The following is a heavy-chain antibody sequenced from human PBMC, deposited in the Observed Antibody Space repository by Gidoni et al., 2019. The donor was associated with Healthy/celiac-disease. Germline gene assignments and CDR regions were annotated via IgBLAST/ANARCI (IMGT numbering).Heavy chain of an antibody. Sequence: QVQLVESVGGVVQPGRSLRLSCAASGFTFSSYGMHLVRQAPGKGLGWGAVIWYDGSNKYYEDSVKGRFTISRDNSKNTLYLKMNSLRAEDTAVYYCARDSWLETILWYFDYWGQGTLVTVSS. CDR2: IWYDGSNK. CDR3: ARDSWLETILWYFDY. J-gene: IGHJ4*02. V-gene: IGHV3-33*01. CDR1: GFTFSSYG. D-gene: IGHD6-19*01.